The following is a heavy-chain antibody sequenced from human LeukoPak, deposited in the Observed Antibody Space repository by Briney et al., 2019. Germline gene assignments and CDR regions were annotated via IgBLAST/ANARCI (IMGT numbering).Heavy chain of an antibody. J-gene: IGHJ4*02. D-gene: IGHD3-9*01. Sequence: GGSLKISCKGSGYSFTTFWIAWVRQMPDKGLEWMGIIYPGDSDTRYSPSFQGQVTISADKSTSTAYLQWSSLKASDSAMYYCARGDTSYYPLNWGQGTLVTVSS. CDR2: IYPGDSDT. V-gene: IGHV5-51*01. CDR1: GYSFTTFW. CDR3: ARGDTSYYPLN.